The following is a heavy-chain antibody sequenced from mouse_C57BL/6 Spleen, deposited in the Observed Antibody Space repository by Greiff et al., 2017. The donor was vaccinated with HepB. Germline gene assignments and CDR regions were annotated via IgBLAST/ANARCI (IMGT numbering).Heavy chain of an antibody. CDR2: ISYSGST. CDR1: GYSITSDY. Sequence: EVKLQESGPGLAKPSQTLSFTCSVTGYSITSDYWNWIRKFPGNKLEYMGYISYSGSTYYNPSLKSRISITRDTSKNQYYLQLNSVTTEDTSTYYCARGPITGTNYWYFDVWGTGTTVTVSS. CDR3: ARGPITGTNYWYFDV. J-gene: IGHJ1*03. V-gene: IGHV3-8*01. D-gene: IGHD4-1*01.